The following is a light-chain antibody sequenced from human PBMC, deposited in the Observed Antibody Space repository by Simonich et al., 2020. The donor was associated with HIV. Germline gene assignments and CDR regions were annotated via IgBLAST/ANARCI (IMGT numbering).Light chain of an antibody. CDR1: QSVSSNY. Sequence: DIVLTQSPGTLSLSPGERATLSCRASQSVSSNYLAWYQQNPGQAPRLLIYGASSRATCIRDRVSGRGSGTDFTLTINRLEPEDFAVYYCQQYDRSPTWTFGQGTKVEIK. J-gene: IGKJ1*01. CDR2: GAS. CDR3: QQYDRSPTWT. V-gene: IGKV3-20*01.